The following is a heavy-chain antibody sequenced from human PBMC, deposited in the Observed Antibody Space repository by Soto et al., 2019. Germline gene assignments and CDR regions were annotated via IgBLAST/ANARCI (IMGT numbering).Heavy chain of an antibody. V-gene: IGHV3-48*02. Sequence: PGGSLRLSCAASGFTFSTYSMNWVRQAPGKGLEWISYITSSSTTIFYADSVKGRFTISRDNAKNSLYLQMNSLRDEDTSVYYCARDNGIAGSFDPWGQGTLVTVPA. CDR2: ITSSSTTI. CDR1: GFTFSTYS. J-gene: IGHJ5*02. D-gene: IGHD6-13*01. CDR3: ARDNGIAGSFDP.